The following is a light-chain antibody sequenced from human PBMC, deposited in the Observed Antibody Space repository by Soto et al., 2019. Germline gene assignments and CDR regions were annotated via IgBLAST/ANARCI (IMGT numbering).Light chain of an antibody. V-gene: IGLV4-69*01. CDR2: LNSDGSH. CDR3: QTWGTGPRV. J-gene: IGLJ3*02. CDR1: SGHSNYA. Sequence: QLVLTQSPAASASLGASVKLTCTLSSGHSNYAIAWLQQQPEKGPRYLMKLNSDGSHSKGDGIPDRFSGSISGAERYLTISSLQSEDEADYYCQTWGTGPRVFGGGTKVTVL.